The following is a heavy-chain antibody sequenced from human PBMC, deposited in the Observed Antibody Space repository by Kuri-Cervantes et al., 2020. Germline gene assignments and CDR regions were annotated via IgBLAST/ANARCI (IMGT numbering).Heavy chain of an antibody. CDR2: INAGNGNT. Sequence: ASVKVSCKASGYTFTSYAMHWVRQAPGQRLEWMGWINAGNGNTKYSQKFQGRVTITRDTSASTAYMELSSLRSEDTAVYYCARESSPSYFDWLFQQSDYWGQGTLVTVSS. J-gene: IGHJ4*02. CDR3: ARESSPSYFDWLFQQSDY. V-gene: IGHV1-3*01. D-gene: IGHD3-9*01. CDR1: GYTFTSYA.